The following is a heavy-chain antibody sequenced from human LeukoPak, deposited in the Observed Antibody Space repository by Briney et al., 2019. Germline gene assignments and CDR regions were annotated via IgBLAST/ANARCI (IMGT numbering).Heavy chain of an antibody. D-gene: IGHD6-13*01. CDR2: IKENGSEK. J-gene: IGHJ4*02. CDR3: GVSRRPGLAAF. V-gene: IGHV3-7*01. Sequence: GGSLRLSCTASGFTFSSYWMSWVRQAPGKGLEWVANIKENGSEKNYVDSVKGRFTISSDNAKNPLFLQMNSLRVEDTAVYYCGVSRRPGLAAFWGQGTLIPVSS. CDR1: GFTFSSYW.